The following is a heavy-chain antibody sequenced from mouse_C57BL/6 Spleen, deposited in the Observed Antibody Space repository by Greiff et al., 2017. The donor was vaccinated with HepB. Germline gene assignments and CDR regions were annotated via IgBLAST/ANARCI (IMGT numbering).Heavy chain of an antibody. Sequence: VQLQQSGPELVKPGASVKIPCKASGYTFTDYNMDWVKQSHGKSLEWIGDINPNNGGTIYNQKFKGKATLTVDKSSSTAYMELRSLTSEDTAVYYCAIIYYGNQFAYWGQGTLVTVSA. D-gene: IGHD2-1*01. V-gene: IGHV1-18*01. CDR2: INPNNGGT. CDR3: AIIYYGNQFAY. J-gene: IGHJ3*01. CDR1: GYTFTDYN.